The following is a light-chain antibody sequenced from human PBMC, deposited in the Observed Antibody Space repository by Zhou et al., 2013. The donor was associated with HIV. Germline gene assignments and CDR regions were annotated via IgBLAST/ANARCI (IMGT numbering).Light chain of an antibody. CDR1: QSVSSY. Sequence: EIVLTQSPGTLSVSPGERATLSCRASQSVSSYLAWYQQKPGQAPRLLIYDASTRATGFPARFSGSGSGTDFTLTISSMQSEDFAVYYCQQYYTWPLTFGGGTRVEIK. V-gene: IGKV3-15*01. CDR3: QQYYTWPLT. J-gene: IGKJ4*01. CDR2: DAS.